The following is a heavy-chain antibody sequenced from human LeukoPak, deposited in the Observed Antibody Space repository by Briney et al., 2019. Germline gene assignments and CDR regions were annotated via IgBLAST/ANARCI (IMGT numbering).Heavy chain of an antibody. D-gene: IGHD5-18*01. V-gene: IGHV4-34*01. CDR3: ARARHGYIYGYRPNELGHFFDY. Sequence: SETLSLTCAVYGGSFSGYYWSWIRQPPGKGLEWIGEINHSGSTNYNPSLKSRVTISVDTSKNQFSLKLSSVTAADTAVYYCARARHGYIYGYRPNELGHFFDYWGQGTLVTVSS. J-gene: IGHJ4*02. CDR2: INHSGST. CDR1: GGSFSGYY.